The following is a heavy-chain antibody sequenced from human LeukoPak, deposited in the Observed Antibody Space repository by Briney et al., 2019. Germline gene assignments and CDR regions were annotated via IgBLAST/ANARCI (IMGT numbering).Heavy chain of an antibody. D-gene: IGHD4-23*01. CDR1: GFLSSSYA. J-gene: IGHJ4*02. V-gene: IGHV3-23*01. CDR3: AKGNTQWELYDY. Sequence: QSGGSLRLSCAASGFLSSSYAMSWVRQAPGKGLEWVAAVVGDAVTFYRESVKGRFTISRDNSKNTLYLQMNSLRVEDTAIHYCAKGNTQWELYDYWGQGTLVTVSS. CDR2: VVGDAVT.